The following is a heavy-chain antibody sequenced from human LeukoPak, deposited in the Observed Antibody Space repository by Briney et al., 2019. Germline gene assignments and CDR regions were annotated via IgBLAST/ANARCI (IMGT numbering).Heavy chain of an antibody. CDR3: ARGAVAARLYYYMDV. CDR1: GFTFDDYG. CDR2: INWNGGST. V-gene: IGHV3-20*04. D-gene: IGHD6-6*01. Sequence: GGSLRLSCAASGFTFDDYGMSWVRQAPGKGLEWVSGINWNGGSTGYADSVKGRFTSSRDNAKNSLYLQMNSLGAEDTALYYCARGAVAARLYYYMDVWGKETTVTVSS. J-gene: IGHJ6*03.